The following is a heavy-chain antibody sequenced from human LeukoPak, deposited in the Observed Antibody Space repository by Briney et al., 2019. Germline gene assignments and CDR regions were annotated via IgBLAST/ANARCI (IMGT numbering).Heavy chain of an antibody. CDR3: ARDLNGSGRGGDYYYYGMDV. CDR1: GFTFSSYG. Sequence: GRSLRPSCAASGFTFSSYGMHWVRQAPGKGLEWVAVIWYDGSNKYYADSVKGRFTISRDNSKNTLYLQMNSLRAEDTAVYYCARDLNGSGRGGDYYYYGMDVWGQGTTVTVSS. J-gene: IGHJ6*02. D-gene: IGHD3-10*01. CDR2: IWYDGSNK. V-gene: IGHV3-33*01.